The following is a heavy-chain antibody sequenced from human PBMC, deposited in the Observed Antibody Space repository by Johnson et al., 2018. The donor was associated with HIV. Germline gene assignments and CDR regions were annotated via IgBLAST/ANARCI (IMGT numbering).Heavy chain of an antibody. V-gene: IGHV3-30*02. J-gene: IGHJ3*02. D-gene: IGHD3-22*01. CDR3: AKETRDSRSAFDI. Sequence: QVQLVESGGDVVQPGGSLRLSCAASGFSFSSYGIHWVRQAPGKGLEWVAFTQYDGRNHYYVDSVKGRFTISRDNAKKAVYLQMNNLRAEDTAVYFWAKETRDSRSAFDIWGQGTMVTVSS. CDR2: TQYDGRNH. CDR1: GFSFSSYG.